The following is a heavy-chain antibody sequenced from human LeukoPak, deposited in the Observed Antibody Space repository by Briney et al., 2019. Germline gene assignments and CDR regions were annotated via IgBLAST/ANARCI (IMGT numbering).Heavy chain of an antibody. CDR1: GGSFSGYY. V-gene: IGHV4-34*01. Sequence: SETLSLTCAVYGGSFSGYYWSWIRQPPGKGLEWIGEINHSGSTNYNPSLKSRVTISVDTSKNQFSLKLSSVTAADTAVYYCARRIAAAGTNYYFDYWGQGTLVTVSS. D-gene: IGHD6-13*01. CDR3: ARRIAAAGTNYYFDY. CDR2: INHSGST. J-gene: IGHJ4*02.